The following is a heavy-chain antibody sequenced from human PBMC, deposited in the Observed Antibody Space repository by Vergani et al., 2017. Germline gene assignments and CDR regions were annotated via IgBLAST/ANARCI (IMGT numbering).Heavy chain of an antibody. CDR1: RYTFTSYG. CDR3: ARVGRYYYYMDV. J-gene: IGHJ6*03. Sequence: QVQLVQSGAEVRKPGASVKVSCKASRYTFTSYGFSWVRQAPGQGLEWMGWISVYNGNTNYAQKLQGRVTMTTDTSTGTAYMELRSLRSDDTAVYYCARVGRYYYYMDVWGKGTTVTVSS. V-gene: IGHV1-18*01. CDR2: ISVYNGNT.